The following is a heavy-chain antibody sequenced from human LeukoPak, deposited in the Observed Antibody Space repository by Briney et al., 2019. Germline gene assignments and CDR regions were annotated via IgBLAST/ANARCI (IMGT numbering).Heavy chain of an antibody. V-gene: IGHV3-23*01. D-gene: IGHD3-3*01. CDR2: ISGSGGST. CDR1: GFTFSSYA. Sequence: PGGSLRLSCAASGFTFSSYAMSWVRQAPGKGLEWVSAISGSGGSTYYADSVKGRFTISRDNSKNTLYLQMNSLRAEDTAVYYCARPSPTLYYDFWSGYPYFDYWGQGTLVTVSS. J-gene: IGHJ4*02. CDR3: ARPSPTLYYDFWSGYPYFDY.